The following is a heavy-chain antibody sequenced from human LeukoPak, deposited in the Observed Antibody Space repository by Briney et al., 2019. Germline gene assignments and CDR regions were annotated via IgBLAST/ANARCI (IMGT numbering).Heavy chain of an antibody. CDR3: TRDSNSPVGATIEDY. D-gene: IGHD1-26*01. CDR1: GFTFGDYA. V-gene: IGHV3-49*04. CDR2: IRSKAYGGTT. J-gene: IGHJ4*02. Sequence: PGGSLRLSCTASGFTFGDYAMSWVRQGPGKGLEWVGFIRSKAYGGTTEYAASVKGRFTISRDDSKSIAYLQMNSLKTEDTAVYYCTRDSNSPVGATIEDYWGQGTLITVSS.